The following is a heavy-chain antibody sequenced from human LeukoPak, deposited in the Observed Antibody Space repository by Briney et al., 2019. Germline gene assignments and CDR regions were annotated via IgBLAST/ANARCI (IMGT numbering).Heavy chain of an antibody. CDR2: ISGDGGST. D-gene: IGHD2-2*01. V-gene: IGHV3-43*02. J-gene: IGHJ6*02. Sequence: GGSLRLSCAASGFTFDDYAMHWVRQAPGKGLEWVSLISGDGGSTYYADSVKGRFTISRDNSKSSLYLQMNSLRTEDTALYYCAKGLVVPAAPLGDYYYYGMDVWGQGTMVTVSS. CDR1: GFTFDDYA. CDR3: AKGLVVPAAPLGDYYYYGMDV.